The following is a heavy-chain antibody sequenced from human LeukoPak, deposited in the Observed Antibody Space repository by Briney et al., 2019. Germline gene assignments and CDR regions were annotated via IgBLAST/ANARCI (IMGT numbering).Heavy chain of an antibody. V-gene: IGHV1-69*10. CDR1: GGTFNKYA. CDR2: IIPVLGKT. J-gene: IGHJ4*02. D-gene: IGHD5-18*01. CDR3: ASSTRGVHEYSYGGYFDY. Sequence: GASVKVSCKASGGTFNKYAVSWVRQAPGQGLEWMGWIIPVLGKTNNAQKFQDRVTITADESTSTAYMELRSLRSEDTAVYYCASSTRGVHEYSYGGYFDYWGQGTLVTVSS.